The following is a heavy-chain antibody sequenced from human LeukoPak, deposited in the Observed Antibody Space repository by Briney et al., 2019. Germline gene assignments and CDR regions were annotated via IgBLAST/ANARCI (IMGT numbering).Heavy chain of an antibody. V-gene: IGHV4-34*01. CDR3: ARKQGAGATVWFDP. CDR1: GGSFSGYY. J-gene: IGHJ5*02. Sequence: SETLSLTCAVYGGSFSGYYWSWLRQPPGKGLEWIGEINHSGSTNYNPSLKSRVTILVGTSKNQFSLKLSSVTAMDTAVYYCARKQGAGATVWFDPWGQGTLVTVSS. CDR2: INHSGST. D-gene: IGHD1-26*01.